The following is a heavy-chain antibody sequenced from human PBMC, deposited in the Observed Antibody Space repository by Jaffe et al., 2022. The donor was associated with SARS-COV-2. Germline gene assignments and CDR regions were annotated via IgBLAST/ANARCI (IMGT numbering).Heavy chain of an antibody. D-gene: IGHD1-26*01. CDR1: GGSISSYY. CDR2: IYYSGST. J-gene: IGHJ4*02. V-gene: IGHV4-59*01. CDR3: ARDRGVGATNYFDY. Sequence: QVQLQESGPGLVKPSETLSLTCTVSGGSISSYYWSWIRQPPGKGLEWIGYIYYSGSTNYNPSLKSRVTISVDTSKNQFSLKLSSVTAADTAVYYCARDRGVGATNYFDYWGQGTLVTVSS.